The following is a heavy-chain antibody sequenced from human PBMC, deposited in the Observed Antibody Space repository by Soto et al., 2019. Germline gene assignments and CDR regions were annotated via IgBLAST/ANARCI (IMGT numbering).Heavy chain of an antibody. CDR1: GGSISSGGYY. Sequence: QVQLQESGPGLVKPSQTLSLTCTVSGGSISSGGYYWSWIRQHPGKGLEWIGYIYYSGSTYYNPSLMSRVTISVDTFKNQFSPKLSSVTAADTAVYYCARVPYSGPKRGRYYFDYWGQGTLVTVSS. D-gene: IGHD5-12*01. CDR2: IYYSGST. V-gene: IGHV4-31*03. CDR3: ARVPYSGPKRGRYYFDY. J-gene: IGHJ4*02.